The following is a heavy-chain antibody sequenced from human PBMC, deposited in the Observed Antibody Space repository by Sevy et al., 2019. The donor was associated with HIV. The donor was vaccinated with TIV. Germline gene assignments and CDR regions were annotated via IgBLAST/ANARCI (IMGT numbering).Heavy chain of an antibody. CDR2: VDHSGGT. V-gene: IGHV4-34*01. CDR1: GESVSSSY. Sequence: SETLSLTCAVYGESVSSSYWTWIRQPPGGGLDWVGEVDHSGGTSYNPSLKSRATVSLDTSKRQFSLTLNSLTAADTAVYFCARGRSPKRLPLLYSGYDHMTAHFFDYWGQGALVTVSS. D-gene: IGHD5-12*01. J-gene: IGHJ4*02. CDR3: ARGRSPKRLPLLYSGYDHMTAHFFDY.